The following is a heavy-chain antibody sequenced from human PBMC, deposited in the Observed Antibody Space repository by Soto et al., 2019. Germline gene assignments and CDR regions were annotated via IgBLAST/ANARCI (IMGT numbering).Heavy chain of an antibody. Sequence: PGGSLRLSCAASEFTISHYSMHWVRQAPDLGLEWVAFISYDGSNKYYADSVKGRFTISRDNVNNTLFLQMSSLRVEDTGIYYCARDRQRALVVVAATGGFDSWGQGTLVTVSS. CDR1: EFTISHYS. CDR3: ARDRQRALVVVAATGGFDS. V-gene: IGHV3-30-3*01. J-gene: IGHJ4*02. D-gene: IGHD2-15*01. CDR2: ISYDGSNK.